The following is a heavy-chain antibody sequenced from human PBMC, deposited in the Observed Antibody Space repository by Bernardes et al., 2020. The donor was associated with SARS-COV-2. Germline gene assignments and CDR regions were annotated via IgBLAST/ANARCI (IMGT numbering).Heavy chain of an antibody. D-gene: IGHD2-2*01. J-gene: IGHJ6*02. Sequence: APQKVCCKASGYTFTTYYINWVRQAPGQGLEWMGWISAYNDDTTYAQRLQGRVTMTTDTSTSTAYMELRSLRSDDTAVYYCAREYIVVVPAAMPSYYYYGMDVWGQGTTVTVSS. CDR1: GYTFTTYY. CDR3: AREYIVVVPAAMPSYYYYGMDV. V-gene: IGHV1-18*04. CDR2: ISAYNDDT.